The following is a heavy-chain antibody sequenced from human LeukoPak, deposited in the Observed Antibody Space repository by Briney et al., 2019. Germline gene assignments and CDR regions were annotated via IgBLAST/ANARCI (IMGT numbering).Heavy chain of an antibody. J-gene: IGHJ3*02. CDR1: GGSISSYY. D-gene: IGHD1-26*01. Sequence: KPSETLSLTCTVSGGSISSYYWSWIRQPPGKGLEWIGYIYYSGSTNYNPSLKSRVTISVDTSKNQFSLKLSSVTAADTAVYYCARHKVIVGADDAFDIWGQGTMVTVSS. CDR3: ARHKVIVGADDAFDI. V-gene: IGHV4-59*08. CDR2: IYYSGST.